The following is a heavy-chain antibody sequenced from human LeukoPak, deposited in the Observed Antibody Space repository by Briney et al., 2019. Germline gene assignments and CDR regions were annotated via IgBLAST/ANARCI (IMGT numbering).Heavy chain of an antibody. V-gene: IGHV3-30*02. CDR3: ARVVPPTDYGSGSYFWDPYYFDY. Sequence: GGSLRLSCAASGFTSRSYGMHWVRQAPGKGLEWVAIIRYDGTNKYYADSVKGRFTISRDNSKNTLYLQMNSLRAEDTAVYYCARVVPPTDYGSGSYFWDPYYFDYWGQGTLVTVSS. CDR1: GFTSRSYG. CDR2: IRYDGTNK. J-gene: IGHJ4*02. D-gene: IGHD3-10*01.